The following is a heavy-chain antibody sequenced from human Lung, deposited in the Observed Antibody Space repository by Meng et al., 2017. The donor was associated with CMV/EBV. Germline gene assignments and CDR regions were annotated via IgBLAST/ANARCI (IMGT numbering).Heavy chain of an antibody. CDR3: AKMYCGTTSCYIFDF. Sequence: ESLNLSCASSGFTFSDFAMSWDRQARGKGLEWVSVIYSGGRSTSYADSGKFRFTISRDNSKNTLYLQMNRLRADDTAVYYCAKMYCGTTSCYIFDFWGLGTVVTVSS. D-gene: IGHD2-2*02. V-gene: IGHV3-23*03. CDR1: GFTFSDFA. CDR2: IYSGGRST. J-gene: IGHJ4*02.